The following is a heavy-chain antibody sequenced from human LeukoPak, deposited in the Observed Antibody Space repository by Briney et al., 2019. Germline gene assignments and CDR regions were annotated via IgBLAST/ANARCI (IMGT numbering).Heavy chain of an antibody. CDR1: GGSISSSNW. Sequence: SGTLSLTCTVSGGSISSSNWWSWVRQPPGRGLEWIGEIYHSGSTNYNPSLKSRVTMSVDKSKNQFSLKLTSVTAAGTAVYYCARGKSGSSHFDYWGQGTLVTVSS. D-gene: IGHD1-26*01. CDR3: ARGKSGSSHFDY. V-gene: IGHV4-4*02. J-gene: IGHJ4*02. CDR2: IYHSGST.